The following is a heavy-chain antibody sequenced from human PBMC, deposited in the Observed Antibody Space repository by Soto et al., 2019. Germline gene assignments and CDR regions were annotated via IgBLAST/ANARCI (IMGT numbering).Heavy chain of an antibody. CDR3: ARGIAVAGFDY. CDR1: GFTFSSDS. D-gene: IGHD6-19*01. CDR2: ISSSSSTI. V-gene: IGHV3-48*01. J-gene: IGHJ4*02. Sequence: EVQLVESGGGLVQPGGSLRLSCAASGFTFSSDSMNWVRQAPGKGLEWVSYISSSSSTIYYADSVKGRFTISRDNAKNSLYLQMNSLRAEDTAVYYCARGIAVAGFDYWGQGTLVTVSS.